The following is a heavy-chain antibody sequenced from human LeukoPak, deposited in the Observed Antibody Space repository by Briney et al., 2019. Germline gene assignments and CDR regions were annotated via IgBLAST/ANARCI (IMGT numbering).Heavy chain of an antibody. V-gene: IGHV3-15*01. D-gene: IGHD3-10*01. CDR3: TTMGYVVRGVILYYYYYMDV. CDR1: GFTFSNAW. CDR2: IKSKTDGGTT. J-gene: IGHJ6*03. Sequence: PGGSLRLSCAASGFTFSNAWMSWVRQAPGKGLEWVGRIKSKTDGGTTDYAAPVKGRFTISRDDSKNTLYLQMNSLKTEDTAVYYCTTMGYVVRGVILYYYYYMDVWGKGTTVTVSS.